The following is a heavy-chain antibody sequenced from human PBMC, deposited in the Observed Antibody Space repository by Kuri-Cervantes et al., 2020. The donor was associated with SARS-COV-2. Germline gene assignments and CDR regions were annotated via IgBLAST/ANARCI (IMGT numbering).Heavy chain of an antibody. CDR2: IIPIFGTA. CDR1: GGTFSSYA. CDR3: ARDCGDCYNDDAFDI. Sequence: KISCKASGGTFSSYAISWVRQAPGQGLEWMGGIIPIFGTANYAQKFQGRVTITADKSTSTAYMELSSLRSEDTAVYYCARDCGDCYNDDAFDIWGQGTMVTVSS. J-gene: IGHJ3*02. V-gene: IGHV1-69*06. D-gene: IGHD2-21*02.